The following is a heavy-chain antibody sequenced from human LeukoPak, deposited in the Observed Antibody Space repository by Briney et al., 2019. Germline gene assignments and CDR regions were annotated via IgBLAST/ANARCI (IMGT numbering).Heavy chain of an antibody. CDR2: INPNSGGT. V-gene: IGHV1-2*02. J-gene: IGHJ3*02. Sequence: ASVTVSCKASGYTFTDYYILWVRQAPGQGPEWMGWINPNSGGTNYAQNFKGRVTMTRDTSISTAYMEPNSLTSDDTAVYYCARDLPKTGYVGALDIWGQGTMVTVSS. CDR3: ARDLPKTGYVGALDI. CDR1: GYTFTDYY. D-gene: IGHD5-12*01.